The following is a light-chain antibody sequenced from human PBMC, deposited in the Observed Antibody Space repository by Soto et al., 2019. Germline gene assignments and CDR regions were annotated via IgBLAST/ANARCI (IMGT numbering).Light chain of an antibody. Sequence: EIVLTQSPGTLSLSPGQRGTLSFRASQSVSSSFLAWYQQKPRQAPRRLSYGASSRATDITDRFSGSGSGTDFTLTISSLEPEDCAVYYWQQYGSSPRTFGGRPEVEIK. CDR1: QSVSSSF. J-gene: IGKJ4*02. V-gene: IGKV3-20*01. CDR3: QQYGSSPRT. CDR2: GAS.